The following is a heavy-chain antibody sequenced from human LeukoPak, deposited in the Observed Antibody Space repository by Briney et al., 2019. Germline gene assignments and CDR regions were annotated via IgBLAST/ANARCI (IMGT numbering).Heavy chain of an antibody. V-gene: IGHV4-61*02. J-gene: IGHJ4*02. CDR2: INTSGST. CDR1: GASISSDPYY. CDR3: ASLFPYYFDY. Sequence: ASETLSLTCTVSGASISSDPYYWSWIRQPAGKGLEWIGRINTSGSTNYNPSLKSRVTISVDKSKNQFSLKLSSVTAADTAVYYCASLFPYYFDYWGQGTLVTVSS.